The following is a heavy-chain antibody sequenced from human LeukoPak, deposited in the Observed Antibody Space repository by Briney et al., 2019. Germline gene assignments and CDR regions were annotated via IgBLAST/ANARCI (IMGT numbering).Heavy chain of an antibody. D-gene: IGHD3-16*01. Sequence: GGSLRLSCAASGFAFNTYGMQWVRQAPGKGLEWLAVISHDGSNQYYADSVKGRFTISRDNSKNTLYLQMNSLRAEDTAVYYCAQRGGLDFWGQGTLVPVSS. CDR2: ISHDGSNQ. V-gene: IGHV3-30*03. CDR1: GFAFNTYG. J-gene: IGHJ4*02. CDR3: AQRGGLDF.